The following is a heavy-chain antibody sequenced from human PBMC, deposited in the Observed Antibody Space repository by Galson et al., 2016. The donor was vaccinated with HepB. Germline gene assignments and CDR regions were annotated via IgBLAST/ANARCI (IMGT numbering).Heavy chain of an antibody. D-gene: IGHD5-12*01. J-gene: IGHJ4*02. Sequence: SETLSLTCTISGGSISSGSYFWGWIRQPPGKGLEWIGNIHHTGDSYYNPSLKSRITISVDTSKNHFSLKLMSVTATDTAVYYCARHRLLMPDYWGQGPLVTVSS. V-gene: IGHV4-39*01. CDR2: IHHTGDS. CDR1: GGSISSGSYF. CDR3: ARHRLLMPDY.